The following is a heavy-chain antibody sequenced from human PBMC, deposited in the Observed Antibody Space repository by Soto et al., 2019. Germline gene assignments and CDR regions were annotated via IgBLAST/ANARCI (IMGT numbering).Heavy chain of an antibody. CDR3: ARGREAVAGTGYYYHGMDV. Sequence: SETLSLTCAFDGWSFSCYYGILIRQPPGKGLEWIGEINHSGSTNYNPSLKSRVTISVDTSKNQFSLKLSSVTAADTAVYYCARGREAVAGTGYYYHGMDVWGQGTTVNVS. D-gene: IGHD6-19*01. J-gene: IGHJ6*02. V-gene: IGHV4-34*01. CDR1: GWSFSCYY. CDR2: INHSGST.